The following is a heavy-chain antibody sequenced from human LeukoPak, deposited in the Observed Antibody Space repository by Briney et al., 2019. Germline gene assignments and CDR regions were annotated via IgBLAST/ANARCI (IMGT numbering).Heavy chain of an antibody. Sequence: PGGSLRLSCAASGFTVSSNYMSWVRQAPGKGLEWVSVIYRGGSTYYADSVKGRFTFSRDNSKNTLYLQMNSLRAEDTAVYYCARGGVNTMVRGVIRYYYMDVWGKGATVTISS. D-gene: IGHD3-10*01. CDR3: ARGGVNTMVRGVIRYYYMDV. CDR1: GFTVSSNY. J-gene: IGHJ6*03. CDR2: IYRGGST. V-gene: IGHV3-53*01.